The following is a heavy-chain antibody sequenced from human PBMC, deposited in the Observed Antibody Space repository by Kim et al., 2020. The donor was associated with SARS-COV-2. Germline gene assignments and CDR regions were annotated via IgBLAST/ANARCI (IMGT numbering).Heavy chain of an antibody. J-gene: IGHJ4*02. D-gene: IGHD6-13*01. Sequence: RYSPAFQGQVTISADKSISTAYLQWSSLKASDTAMYYCARLPIATAGGDYWGQGTLVTVSS. CDR3: ARLPIATAGGDY. V-gene: IGHV5-51*01.